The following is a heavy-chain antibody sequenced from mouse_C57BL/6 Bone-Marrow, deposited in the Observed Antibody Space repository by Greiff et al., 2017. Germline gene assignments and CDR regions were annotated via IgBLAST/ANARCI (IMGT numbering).Heavy chain of an antibody. D-gene: IGHD2-3*01. CDR3: ARWLLRFCYFDY. V-gene: IGHV1-81*01. J-gene: IGHJ2*01. CDR2: IYPRSGNT. CDR1: GYTFTRYG. Sequence: QVQLQQSGAELARPGASVKLSCKASGYTFTRYGISWVKQRTGQGLEWIGEIYPRSGNTYYNEKFKGKATLTADKYSSTAYMELRSLTSKDSAVYFCARWLLRFCYFDYWGQGTTLTVSS.